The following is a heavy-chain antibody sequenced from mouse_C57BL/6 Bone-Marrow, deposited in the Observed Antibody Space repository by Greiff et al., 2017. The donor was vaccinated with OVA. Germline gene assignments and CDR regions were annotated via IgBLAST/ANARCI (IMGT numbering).Heavy chain of an antibody. CDR2: IDPSDSYT. V-gene: IGHV1-50*01. D-gene: IGHD1-1*01. CDR1: GYTFTSYW. J-gene: IGHJ2*01. Sequence: QVQLQQPGAELVKPGASVKLSCKASGYTFTSYWMQWVKQRPGQGLEWIGEIDPSDSYTNYNQKFKGKATLTVDTSSSTAYMQLSSLTSEDSAVYYCARDFAIYPGNYWGQGTTLTVSS. CDR3: ARDFAIYPGNY.